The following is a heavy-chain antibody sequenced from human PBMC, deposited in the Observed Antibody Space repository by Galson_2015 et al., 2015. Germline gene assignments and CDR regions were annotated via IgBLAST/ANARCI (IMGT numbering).Heavy chain of an antibody. V-gene: IGHV2-70*11. CDR1: GFSLSTGGMC. CDR2: IDWGDGK. CDR3: ARRYCSSTRCYLDY. Sequence: PALVKPTQTLTLTCTFSGFSLSTGGMCVSWIRQPPGKALEWLARIDWGDGKYYSTSLKIQLTISKDTSKNQVVLTMTNMDPVDTATYYCARRYCSSTRCYLDYWGQGTLVTVSS. D-gene: IGHD2-2*01. J-gene: IGHJ4*02.